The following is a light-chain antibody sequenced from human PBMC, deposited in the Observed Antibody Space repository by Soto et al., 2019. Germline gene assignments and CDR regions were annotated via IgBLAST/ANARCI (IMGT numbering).Light chain of an antibody. CDR3: CSYAGSNWGYA. J-gene: IGLJ1*01. CDR1: SSDIGGYHL. CDR2: KVS. Sequence: QSALTQPASVSGSPGQSITISCTGTSSDIGGYHLVSWYQHQSGTAPKLIIYKVSQWPSGVSDRFSASKSGNTASLTISGLQAEDEADYYCCSYAGSNWGYAFATGTKLTVL. V-gene: IGLV2-23*02.